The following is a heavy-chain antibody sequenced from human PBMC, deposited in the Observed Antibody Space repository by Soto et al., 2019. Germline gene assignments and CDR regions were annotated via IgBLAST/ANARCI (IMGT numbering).Heavy chain of an antibody. D-gene: IGHD5-12*01. CDR2: IRSKANSYAT. Sequence: EVQLVESGGGLVQPGGSLKLSCAASGLTFSGSAIHWVRQASGKGLEWVGRIRSKANSYATAYAASVKGRFTISRDDSKNTAYLQMNSVKNEDTAVYYCTRISGYLYNYYGMDVWGQGTTVTVSS. CDR3: TRISGYLYNYYGMDV. CDR1: GLTFSGSA. V-gene: IGHV3-73*02. J-gene: IGHJ6*02.